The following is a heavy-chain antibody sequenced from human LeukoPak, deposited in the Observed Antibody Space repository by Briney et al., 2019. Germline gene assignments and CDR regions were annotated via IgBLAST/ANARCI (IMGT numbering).Heavy chain of an antibody. V-gene: IGHV3-53*01. Sequence: GGSLRLSCAASGFTVSSNYMSWVRQAPGKGLEWVSVIYSGGSTYYADSVKGRFTISRDNSKNTLYLQMNSLRAEDTAVYYCAKTSYCSSTSCYRENWFDPWGQGTLVTVSS. CDR2: IYSGGST. J-gene: IGHJ5*02. CDR3: AKTSYCSSTSCYRENWFDP. CDR1: GFTVSSNY. D-gene: IGHD2-2*02.